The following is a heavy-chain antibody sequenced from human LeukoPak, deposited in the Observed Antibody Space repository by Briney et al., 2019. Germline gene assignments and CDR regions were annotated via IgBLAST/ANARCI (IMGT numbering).Heavy chain of an antibody. CDR3: ARGRERFDP. D-gene: IGHD1-1*01. V-gene: IGHV3-21*01. J-gene: IGHJ5*02. Sequence: GGSLRLPCAASGFTFSSYSMNWVRLAPGKGLEWVSSISSSSIYIYYADSVKGRFTISRDNAKKSMYLQTNSLRAEDTAVYYCARGRERFDPWGQGTLVTVSS. CDR1: GFTFSSYS. CDR2: ISSSSIYI.